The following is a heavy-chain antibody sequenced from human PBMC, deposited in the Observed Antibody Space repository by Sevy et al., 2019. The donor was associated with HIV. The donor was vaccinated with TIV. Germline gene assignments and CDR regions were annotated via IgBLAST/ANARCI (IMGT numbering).Heavy chain of an antibody. CDR1: GVPFSSYA. J-gene: IGHJ2*01. V-gene: IGHV3-30-3*01. CDR3: AREREMTTVTTASWYFDL. CDR2: ISKDGSNK. D-gene: IGHD4-4*01. Sequence: GAPRLLCAASGVPFSSYAKHWVRQAPGQGPGGGAVISKDGSNKYYADSVKGRFTISRDNSKNTLYLQMNSLRAEDTAVYYCAREREMTTVTTASWYFDLWGRGTLVTVSS.